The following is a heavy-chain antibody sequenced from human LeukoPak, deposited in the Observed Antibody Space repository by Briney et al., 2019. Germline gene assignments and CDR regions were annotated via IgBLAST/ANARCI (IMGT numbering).Heavy chain of an antibody. V-gene: IGHV4-59*08. Sequence: SETLSLTCTVSGGSMSSYYWSWIRQPPGKGLDWIGYIYYSGSTKYNPSLKSRVTISVDTSKNQFSLKLSSVTAADTAVYYCARGAKAGYNLEPFDYWGQGTLVTVSS. J-gene: IGHJ4*02. CDR1: GGSMSSYY. CDR3: ARGAKAGYNLEPFDY. D-gene: IGHD5-24*01. CDR2: IYYSGST.